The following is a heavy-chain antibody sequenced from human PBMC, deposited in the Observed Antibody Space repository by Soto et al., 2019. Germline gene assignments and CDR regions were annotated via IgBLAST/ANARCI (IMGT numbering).Heavy chain of an antibody. CDR1: GYSFSTYW. Sequence: GESLKISCKGSGYSFSTYWIGWVRQMPGKGLEWMGIIYPGDSDTRYSPSFQGQVTISADKSISTAYLQWSSLKASDTAMYYCAGGGVRGVITRTRDYYGMDVWGQGTTVTVSS. CDR3: AGGGVRGVITRTRDYYGMDV. D-gene: IGHD3-10*01. J-gene: IGHJ6*02. V-gene: IGHV5-51*01. CDR2: IYPGDSDT.